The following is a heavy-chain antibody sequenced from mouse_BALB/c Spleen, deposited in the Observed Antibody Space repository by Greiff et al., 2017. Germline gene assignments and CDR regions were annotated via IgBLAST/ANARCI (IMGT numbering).Heavy chain of an antibody. CDR1: GYTFTSYW. D-gene: IGHD1-1*01. V-gene: IGHV1-7*01. CDR2: INPSTGYT. Sequence: VKLMESGAELAKPGASVKMSCKASGYTFTSYWMHWVKQRPGQGLEWIGYINPSTGYTEYNQKFKDKATLTVDKSSSTAYMQLSSLTSEDSAVYYCASYYGSSYDYWGQGTTLTVSS. J-gene: IGHJ2*01. CDR3: ASYYGSSYDY.